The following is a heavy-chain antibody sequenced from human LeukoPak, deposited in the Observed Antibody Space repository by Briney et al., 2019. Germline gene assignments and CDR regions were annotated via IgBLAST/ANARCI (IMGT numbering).Heavy chain of an antibody. CDR3: ATNSEYYYDSGAYFQH. J-gene: IGHJ1*01. V-gene: IGHV1-69*13. D-gene: IGHD3-22*01. CDR1: GGTFSSYA. CDR2: IIPIFGTA. Sequence: SVKVSCKASGGTFSSYAISWVRQAPGQGLEWMGGIIPIFGTANYAQTFQGRVTITADESTSTAYMELSSLRSEDTAVYYCATNSEYYYDSGAYFQHWGQGTLVTVSS.